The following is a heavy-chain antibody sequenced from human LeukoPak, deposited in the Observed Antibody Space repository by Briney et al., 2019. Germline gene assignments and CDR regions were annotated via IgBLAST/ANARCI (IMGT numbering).Heavy chain of an antibody. CDR2: IRNLAYGGTT. CDR1: GFTFSDYT. Sequence: PGGSLRLSCTASGFTFSDYTMSWFRQAPGKGLEWVGFIRNLAYGGTTEYAASVKGRFTISRDDSKSIAYLQMNSLKTEDTAVYYCTRRYGSCYDYWGQGTLVTVSS. D-gene: IGHD2-15*01. J-gene: IGHJ4*02. CDR3: TRRYGSCYDY. V-gene: IGHV3-49*03.